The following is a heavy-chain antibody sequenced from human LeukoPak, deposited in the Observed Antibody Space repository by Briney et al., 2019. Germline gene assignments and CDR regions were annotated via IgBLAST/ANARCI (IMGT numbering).Heavy chain of an antibody. CDR2: INHSGST. J-gene: IGHJ4*02. D-gene: IGHD3-10*01. Sequence: SETLSLTCAVYGESFSGYYWSWIRQPPGKGLEWIGEINHSGSTNYNPSLKSRVTISVDTSKNQFSLKLSSVTAADTALYYCARGYYYASGSYDYWGQGTLVTVSS. CDR1: GESFSGYY. V-gene: IGHV4-34*01. CDR3: ARGYYYASGSYDY.